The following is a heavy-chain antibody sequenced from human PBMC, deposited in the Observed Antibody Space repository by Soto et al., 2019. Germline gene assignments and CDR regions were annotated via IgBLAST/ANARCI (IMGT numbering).Heavy chain of an antibody. J-gene: IGHJ4*02. D-gene: IGHD6-19*01. CDR2: IYWDDDK. CDR1: GFSLSTSGVG. CDR3: ALSEQGLGSFDY. Sequence: QITLKESGPTLVKPTQTLTLTCTFSGFSLSTSGVGVGWIRQPPGKALEWLALIYWDDDKRYSPSLKSRLTITKDTSKNPVVLTMTNLDPVDTATYYWALSEQGLGSFDYWGQGTLVTVSS. V-gene: IGHV2-5*02.